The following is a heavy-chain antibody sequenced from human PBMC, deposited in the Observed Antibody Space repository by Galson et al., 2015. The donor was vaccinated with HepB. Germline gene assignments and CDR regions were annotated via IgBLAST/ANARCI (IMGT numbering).Heavy chain of an antibody. D-gene: IGHD3-22*01. V-gene: IGHV4-59*08. Sequence: LRLSCAASGFTFSSYAMSWVRQAPGKGLEWIGYIYYSGSTNYNPSLKSRVTISVDTSKNQFSLKLSSVTAADTAVYYCARHYYDSSGYYSFSFDYWGQGTLVTVSS. CDR1: GFTFSSYA. J-gene: IGHJ4*02. CDR3: ARHYYDSSGYYSFSFDY. CDR2: IYYSGST.